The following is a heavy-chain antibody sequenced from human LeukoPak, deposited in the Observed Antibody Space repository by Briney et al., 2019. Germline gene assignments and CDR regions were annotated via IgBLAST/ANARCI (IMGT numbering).Heavy chain of an antibody. CDR2: ISSSSSYI. D-gene: IGHD6-13*01. CDR1: GFTFSSYS. V-gene: IGHV3-21*01. Sequence: PGGSLRLSCAASGFTFSSYSMNWVRQAPGKGLEWVSSISSSSSYIYYADSVKGRFTISRDNAKNSLYLQMNSLRAEDTAVYYCARGYSSSWDAFDIWGQGTMVTVSS. J-gene: IGHJ3*02. CDR3: ARGYSSSWDAFDI.